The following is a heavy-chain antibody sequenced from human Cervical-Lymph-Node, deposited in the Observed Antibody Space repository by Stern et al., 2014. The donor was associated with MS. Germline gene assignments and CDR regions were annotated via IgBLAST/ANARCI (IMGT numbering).Heavy chain of an antibody. V-gene: IGHV1-46*01. Sequence: QVQLMQSGTEVKKPGASVKVSCKASGYTLTIYYIHWVRQAPGQGLEWMGVNNPRGGRTTYAQNFQGRVTMTRDTSTSTAYMELSSLRSDDTAVYYCASGGEVDGGDVWGQGTTVTVFS. CDR2: NNPRGGRT. CDR3: ASGGEVDGGDV. D-gene: IGHD2-15*01. CDR1: GYTLTIYY. J-gene: IGHJ6*02.